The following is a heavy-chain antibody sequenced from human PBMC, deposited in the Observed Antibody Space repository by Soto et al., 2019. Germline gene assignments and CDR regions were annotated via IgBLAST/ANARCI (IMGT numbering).Heavy chain of an antibody. CDR2: ISYDGSNK. CDR3: AKAPHRYCSGGSCYNYWYFDL. V-gene: IGHV3-30*18. J-gene: IGHJ2*01. D-gene: IGHD2-15*01. CDR1: GFTFSSYG. Sequence: GGSLRLSCAASGFTFSSYGMHWVRQAPGKGLEWVAVISYDGSNKYYADSVKGRFTISRDNSKNTLYLQMNSLRAEDTAVYYCAKAPHRYCSGGSCYNYWYFDLWGRGTLVTVSS.